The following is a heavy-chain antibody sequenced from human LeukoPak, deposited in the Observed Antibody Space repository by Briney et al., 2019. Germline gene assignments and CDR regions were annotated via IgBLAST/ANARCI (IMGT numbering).Heavy chain of an antibody. Sequence: PSVTLSLTCTVSGGSISSYYWSWIRQPPGKGLEWIGYIYYSGSTNYNPSLKSRVTISVDTSKNQFSLKLSSVTAADTAVYYCAGPNWFDPWGQGTLVTVSS. CDR2: IYYSGST. CDR3: AGPNWFDP. V-gene: IGHV4-59*01. CDR1: GGSISSYY. J-gene: IGHJ5*02.